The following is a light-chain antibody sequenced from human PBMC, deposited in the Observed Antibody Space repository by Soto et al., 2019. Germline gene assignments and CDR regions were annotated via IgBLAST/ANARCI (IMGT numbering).Light chain of an antibody. CDR1: QSVSSN. V-gene: IGKV3-15*01. Sequence: EIVMTQSPATLSVSPGERATLSCRASQSVSSNLAWYQQKPGQAPRLLIYGASTRATGIPARFSGSGSGTEFTLTLRSLQSEDFAVYYCQRYNNWPPWTFGQGTKLEIK. CDR2: GAS. CDR3: QRYNNWPPWT. J-gene: IGKJ2*02.